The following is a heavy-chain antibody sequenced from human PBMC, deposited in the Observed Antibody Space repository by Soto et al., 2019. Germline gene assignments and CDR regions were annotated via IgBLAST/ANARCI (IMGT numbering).Heavy chain of an antibody. V-gene: IGHV2-70*13. Sequence: LVNPTETLTLTCTFSGFSLTSPGMCVSWIRQPPGKALEWLALIERDDDDKYYSTSLKTRLTISKDTRKNQVVLTMANMDPADTGTYYCARSIRGPRRFNGMDVWGQGTTVTVSS. D-gene: IGHD1-20*01. CDR3: ARSIRGPRRFNGMDV. J-gene: IGHJ6*02. CDR2: IERDDDDK. CDR1: GFSLTSPGMC.